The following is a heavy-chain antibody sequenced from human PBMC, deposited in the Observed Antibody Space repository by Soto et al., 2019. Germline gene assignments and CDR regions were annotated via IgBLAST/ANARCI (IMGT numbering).Heavy chain of an antibody. D-gene: IGHD3-3*01. J-gene: IGHJ5*02. CDR2: IYYSGST. Sequence: KQSQTLSLTCTVSGGSISSSSYYWGWIRQPPGKGLEWIGSIYYSGSTYYNPSLKSRVTISVDTSKNQFSLKLSSVTAADSAVYYCARHITIFGVVSWFDPWGQGTLVTVSS. V-gene: IGHV4-39*01. CDR3: ARHITIFGVVSWFDP. CDR1: GGSISSSSYY.